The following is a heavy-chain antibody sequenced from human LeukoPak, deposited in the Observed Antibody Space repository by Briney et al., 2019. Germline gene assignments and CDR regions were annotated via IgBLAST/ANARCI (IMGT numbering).Heavy chain of an antibody. Sequence: GGSLRLSCAASGFTFSSYGMHWVRQAPGKGLEWVAVISYDGSNKYYADSVKGRFTISRDNSKNTLYLQMNSLRAEDTAVYYCAREGVSGYGSYFDYWGQGTLVTVSS. CDR2: ISYDGSNK. D-gene: IGHD5-12*01. CDR1: GFTFSSYG. J-gene: IGHJ4*02. CDR3: AREGVSGYGSYFDY. V-gene: IGHV3-30*03.